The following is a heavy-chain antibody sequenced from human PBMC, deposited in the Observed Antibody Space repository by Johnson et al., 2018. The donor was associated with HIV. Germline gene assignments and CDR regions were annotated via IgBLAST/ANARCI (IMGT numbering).Heavy chain of an antibody. V-gene: IGHV3-30*02. D-gene: IGHD1-14*01. Sequence: QVQLVESGGGVVQPGGSLRLSCAASGFTFSNYGMHWVRQAPGKGLEWVTFIRYDGSNKYYVDSVKGRFIISRDNSKNTLYLQMNSLRAEDTAVYYCARDNQQAFDIWGQGTMVTVSS. CDR2: IRYDGSNK. CDR3: ARDNQQAFDI. CDR1: GFTFSNYG. J-gene: IGHJ3*02.